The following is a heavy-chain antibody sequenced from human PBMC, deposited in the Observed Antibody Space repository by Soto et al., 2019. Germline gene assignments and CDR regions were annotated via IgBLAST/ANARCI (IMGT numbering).Heavy chain of an antibody. CDR2: IERHGNDK. CDR1: GFIFGFYW. CDR3: ARIRATDYEIDY. V-gene: IGHV3-7*01. J-gene: IGHJ4*02. Sequence: EVHLEESGGDLVQPGGSLRLSCSASGFIFGFYWMTWVRQAPGKGLEWVANIERHGNDKYYVDSVTGRFTISRDNAQNSLFLKMNHLSAEDTAVYFCARIRATDYEIDYWGQGTLVTVSS. D-gene: IGHD3-22*01.